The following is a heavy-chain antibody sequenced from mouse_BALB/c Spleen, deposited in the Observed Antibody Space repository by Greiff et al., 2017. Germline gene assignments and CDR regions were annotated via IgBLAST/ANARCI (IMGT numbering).Heavy chain of an antibody. V-gene: IGHV5-6-5*01. J-gene: IGHJ2*01. CDR1: GFTFSSYA. CDR3: ARGRGFDYDGYSFDY. D-gene: IGHD2-3*01. Sequence: VQLKESGGGLVKPGGSLKLSCAASGFTFSSYAMSWVRQTPEKRLEWVASISSGGSTYYPDSVKGRFTISRDNARNILYLQMSSLRSEDTAMYYCARGRGFDYDGYSFDYWGQGTTLTVSS. CDR2: ISSGGST.